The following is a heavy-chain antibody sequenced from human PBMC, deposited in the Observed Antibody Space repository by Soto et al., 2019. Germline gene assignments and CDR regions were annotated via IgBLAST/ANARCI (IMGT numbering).Heavy chain of an antibody. CDR3: ARDGSGYSGYDS. D-gene: IGHD5-12*01. CDR1: SGSISSSNW. J-gene: IGHJ5*01. V-gene: IGHV4-4*02. Sequence: SETLSLTCAVSSGSISSSNWWSWVRQPPGKGLEWIGEIYHSGSTNYNPSLKSRVTISVDKSKNQFSLKLSSVTAADTAVYYCARDGSGYSGYDSWGQGTLVTVSS. CDR2: IYHSGST.